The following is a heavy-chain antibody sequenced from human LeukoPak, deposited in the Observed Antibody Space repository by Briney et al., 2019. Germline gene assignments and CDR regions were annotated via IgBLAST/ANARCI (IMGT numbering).Heavy chain of an antibody. J-gene: IGHJ4*02. CDR3: ARDGGYGDPFDH. D-gene: IGHD4-17*01. CDR2: IYYTGST. Sequence: SETLSLTCTVSGGSISSYYWNWIRQPPGKGLEWIGYIYYTGSTNYNPSLKSRVTISIDTPKNQFSLRLNSVAAADTAVYYCARDGGYGDPFDHWGQGTLVTVSS. V-gene: IGHV4-59*01. CDR1: GGSISSYY.